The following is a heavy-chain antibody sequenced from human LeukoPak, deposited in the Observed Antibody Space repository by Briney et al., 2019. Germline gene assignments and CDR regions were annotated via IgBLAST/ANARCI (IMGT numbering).Heavy chain of an antibody. CDR2: IYADGRT. D-gene: IGHD4-17*01. CDR1: GLTVSTNY. CDR3: ARDPTSMVTMGDY. V-gene: IGHV3-53*01. J-gene: IGHJ4*02. Sequence: PGGSLRLSCAASGLTVSTNYFSWVRQAPGKGLERISVIYADGRTYYADSVKGRFTISRDNSKNTLSLQMNRLRAEDTAVYYCARDPTSMVTMGDYWGQGTLVTVSS.